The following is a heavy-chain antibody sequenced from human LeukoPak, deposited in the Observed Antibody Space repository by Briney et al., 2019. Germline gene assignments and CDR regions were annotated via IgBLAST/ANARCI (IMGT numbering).Heavy chain of an antibody. CDR3: ARHGAFYYGSGSSGFDY. CDR1: GYSISSGYY. CDR2: IYHSGST. D-gene: IGHD3-10*01. Sequence: SETLSLTCAVSGYSISSGYYWGWIRQPPGKGLELIGSIYHSGSTYYNPSPNSRVTLSVDTSKNQFSLKLTSVTAADTAVYYCARHGAFYYGSGSSGFDYWGQGTLVTVSS. J-gene: IGHJ4*02. V-gene: IGHV4-38-2*01.